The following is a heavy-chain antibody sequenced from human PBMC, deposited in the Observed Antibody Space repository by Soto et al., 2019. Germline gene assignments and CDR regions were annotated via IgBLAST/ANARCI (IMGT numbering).Heavy chain of an antibody. V-gene: IGHV1-18*01. Sequence: QVQLVQSGGEVRKPGASVKVSCKASGDTITNYGISWVRQAPGQGLEWMGWISFYNGNTKYAQNLQGRVTLTTDTSTSTAYMELRSLRSDDTAGYYCASATSIAVAGKESWGQGTLVTGSS. CDR3: ASATSIAVAGKES. CDR2: ISFYNGNT. CDR1: GDTITNYG. D-gene: IGHD6-19*01. J-gene: IGHJ4*02.